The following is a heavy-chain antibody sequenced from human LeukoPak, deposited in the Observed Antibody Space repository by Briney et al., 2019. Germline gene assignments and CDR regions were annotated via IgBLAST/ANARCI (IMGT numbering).Heavy chain of an antibody. CDR1: GFTFSSYS. CDR3: TSRGYSYGFDY. J-gene: IGHJ4*02. D-gene: IGHD5-18*01. Sequence: GGSLRLSCAASGFTFSSYSMNWVRQAPGKGLEWVGRIRSKANSYATAYAASVKGRFTISRDDSKNTAYLQMNSLKTEDTAVYYCTSRGYSYGFDYWGQGTLVTVSS. CDR2: IRSKANSYAT. V-gene: IGHV3-73*01.